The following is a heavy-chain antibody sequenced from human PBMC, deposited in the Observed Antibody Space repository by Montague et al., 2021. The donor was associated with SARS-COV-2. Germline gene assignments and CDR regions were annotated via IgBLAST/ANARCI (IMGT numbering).Heavy chain of an antibody. CDR1: GYNFINYW. CDR3: ARHVGMPNTRCAGWFEF. D-gene: IGHD2-15*01. V-gene: IGHV5-10-1*01. J-gene: IGHJ4*02. CDR2: IDPSDSYT. Sequence: QSGAEVKKPGESLRISCRVSGYNFINYWITWVRQMPGKGLEWMGRIDPSDSYTTYSPSFQGHVTFSADKSISTAYLQWSSLKASDTVIYYCARHVGMPNTRCAGWFEFWGQGTLVTVSS.